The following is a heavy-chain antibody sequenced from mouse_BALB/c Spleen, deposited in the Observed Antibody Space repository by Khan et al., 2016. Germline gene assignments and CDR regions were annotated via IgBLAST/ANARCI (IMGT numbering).Heavy chain of an antibody. CDR2: IWSGGST. V-gene: IGHV2-4*02. D-gene: IGHD2-3*01. Sequence: QVQLKESGPGLVQPSQSLSITCTVSGFSLTSYGVHWVRQPPGKGLEWLGVIWSGGSTDYNAAFISRLSISKDNSKSQVFFKMNSLQADDTAIYXCSSPDGYYVYYSMDYWGQGTSVTVSS. J-gene: IGHJ4*01. CDR1: GFSLTSYG. CDR3: SSPDGYYVYYSMDY.